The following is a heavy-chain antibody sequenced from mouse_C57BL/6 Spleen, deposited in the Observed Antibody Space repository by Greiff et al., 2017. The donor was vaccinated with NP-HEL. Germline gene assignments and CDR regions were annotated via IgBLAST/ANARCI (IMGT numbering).Heavy chain of an antibody. CDR1: GFTFSDYY. CDR2: INYDGSST. V-gene: IGHV5-16*01. D-gene: IGHD1-1*01. CDR3: ARDAYGSSLDY. J-gene: IGHJ2*01. Sequence: EVQLQQSEGGLVQPGSSMKLSCTASGFTFSDYYMAWVRQVPEKGLEWVANINYDGSSTYYLDSLKSRFIISRDNAKNILYQQMSSLKSEDTATYYCARDAYGSSLDYWGQGTTLTVSS.